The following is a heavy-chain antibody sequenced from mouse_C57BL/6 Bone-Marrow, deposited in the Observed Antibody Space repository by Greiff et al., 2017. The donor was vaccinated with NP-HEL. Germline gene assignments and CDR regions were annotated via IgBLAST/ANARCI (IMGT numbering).Heavy chain of an antibody. J-gene: IGHJ1*03. D-gene: IGHD1-1*01. V-gene: IGHV3-5*01. CDR3: ARDQGGSRYFDV. Sequence: EVKLQESGPGLVKPSQTVFLTCTVTGISITTGNYRWSWIRQFPGNKLEWIGYIYYSGTITYNPSLTSRTTITRDTPKNQIFLEMNSLTADDTATYYCARDQGGSRYFDVWGTGTTVTVSS. CDR2: IYYSGTI. CDR1: GISITTGNYR.